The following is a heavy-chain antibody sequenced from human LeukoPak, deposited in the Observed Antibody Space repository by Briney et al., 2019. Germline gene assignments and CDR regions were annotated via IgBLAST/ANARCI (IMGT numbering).Heavy chain of an antibody. Sequence: PSETLSLTCTVSGVSINTYFWSWIRQPPGKGLEWIGYVYYNGTTNYNPSLKSRVSISLDTSKNQFSLRLNSVTAAETAVYYCASQLGGTTFHWGQGTLVTVSS. D-gene: IGHD1/OR15-1a*01. CDR2: VYYNGTT. J-gene: IGHJ4*02. CDR3: ASQLGGTTFH. CDR1: GVSINTYF. V-gene: IGHV4-59*01.